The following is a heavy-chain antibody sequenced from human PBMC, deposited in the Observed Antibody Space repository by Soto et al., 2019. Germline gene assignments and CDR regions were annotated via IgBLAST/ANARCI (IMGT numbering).Heavy chain of an antibody. CDR1: GYTFTSYG. V-gene: IGHV1-18*01. CDR3: ARVDSSGYNSY. Sequence: QVQVVQSGAEVKKPGASVKVSCKASGYTFTSYGISWVRQAPGQGLEWMGGISAYNGITNYALNLQGRVTMTTDTSTSTAYMELRSLRSDDTAVYYCARVDSSGYNSYWGQGTLVTVSS. CDR2: ISAYNGIT. J-gene: IGHJ4*02. D-gene: IGHD3-22*01.